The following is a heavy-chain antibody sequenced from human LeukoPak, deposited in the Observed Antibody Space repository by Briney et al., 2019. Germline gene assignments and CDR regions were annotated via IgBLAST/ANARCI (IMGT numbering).Heavy chain of an antibody. Sequence: PGGSLRLSCAASGFTFSSYGMNWVRQAPGKGLEWVAVISYDRINKNYGDSVRGRFTISRDNSKNTLYLQMNSLRAEDTAVYYCARDGYGSAGVGFFDYWGQGTLVTVSS. J-gene: IGHJ4*02. CDR1: GFTFSSYG. CDR2: ISYDRINK. CDR3: ARDGYGSAGVGFFDY. D-gene: IGHD3-10*01. V-gene: IGHV3-30*03.